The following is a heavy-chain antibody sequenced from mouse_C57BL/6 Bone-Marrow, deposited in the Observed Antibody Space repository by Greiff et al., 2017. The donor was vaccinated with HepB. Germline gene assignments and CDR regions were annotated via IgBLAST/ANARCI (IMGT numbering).Heavy chain of an antibody. CDR2: INYDGSST. Sequence: EVKMVESEGGLVQPGSSMKLSCTASGFTFSDYYMAWVRQVPEKGLEWVANINYDGSSTYYLDSLKSRFIISRDNAKNILYLQMSSLKSEDTATYYCARDLPSGFFDYWGQGTTLTVSS. CDR3: ARDLPSGFFDY. CDR1: GFTFSDYY. D-gene: IGHD6-1*01. V-gene: IGHV5-16*01. J-gene: IGHJ2*01.